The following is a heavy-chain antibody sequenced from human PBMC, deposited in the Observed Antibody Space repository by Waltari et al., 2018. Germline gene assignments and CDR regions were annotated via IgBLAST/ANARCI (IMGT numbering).Heavy chain of an antibody. J-gene: IGHJ3*01. D-gene: IGHD1-26*01. CDR3: ARAYSGSYET. V-gene: IGHV3-7*01. Sequence: EVQLVESGGDLVQPGGSLRLSCAASGFTFSSYWMTWVRQAPGKGLGWVANIQRDGNGKYYADSVKGRFTISRDNAKNSLYLQMNSLRAEDTAVYYCARAYSGSYETWGQGTLVTVSS. CDR1: GFTFSSYW. CDR2: IQRDGNGK.